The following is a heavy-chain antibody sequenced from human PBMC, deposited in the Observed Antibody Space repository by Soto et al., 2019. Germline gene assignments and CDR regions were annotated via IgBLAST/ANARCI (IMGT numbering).Heavy chain of an antibody. CDR1: GFTFSSYG. V-gene: IGHV3-30*18. CDR2: ISYDGSNK. J-gene: IGHJ4*02. Sequence: LRLSCAASGFTFSSYGMHWVRQAPGKGLEWVAVISYDGSNKYYADSVKGRFTISRDNSKNTLYLQMNSLRAEDTAVYYCAKEGGYDSLDYWGQGTLVTVSS. CDR3: AKEGGYDSLDY. D-gene: IGHD5-12*01.